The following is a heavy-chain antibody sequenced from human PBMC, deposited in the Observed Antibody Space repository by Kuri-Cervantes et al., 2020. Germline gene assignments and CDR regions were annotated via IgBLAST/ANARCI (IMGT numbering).Heavy chain of an antibody. J-gene: IGHJ4*02. V-gene: IGHV3-11*04. D-gene: IGHD6-13*01. Sequence: GESLKISCAISGFTFSDYHMSWIRQAPGKGLEWVSSISSSGNNIDYADSVKGRFTISRDNAKKSLNLQMNSLRVEDTAVYYCARASYLGIAAAGEFDYWGQGTLVTVSS. CDR1: GFTFSDYH. CDR3: ARASYLGIAAAGEFDY. CDR2: ISSSGNNI.